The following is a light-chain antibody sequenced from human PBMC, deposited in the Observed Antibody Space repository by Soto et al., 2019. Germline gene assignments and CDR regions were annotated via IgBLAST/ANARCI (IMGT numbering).Light chain of an antibody. V-gene: IGKV3-15*01. CDR1: QSVRNN. CDR3: QQYNDWNPT. J-gene: IGKJ1*01. CDR2: GAS. Sequence: EIVMTQSPATLSASPGERATLSCRASQSVRNNLAWYQQKPGQAPRLLIYGASTRAPGLPARFRGRGSGPAFTLSIGSLQSLDFAVYYCQQYNDWNPTFGQGPKV.